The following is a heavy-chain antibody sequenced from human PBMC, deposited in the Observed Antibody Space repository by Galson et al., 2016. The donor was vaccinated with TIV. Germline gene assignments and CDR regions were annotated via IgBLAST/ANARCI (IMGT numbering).Heavy chain of an antibody. V-gene: IGHV1-69*13. CDR1: GVTFSSYA. D-gene: IGHD3-10*01. CDR3: ARVRESTHYRNHYYYMDV. J-gene: IGHJ6*03. Sequence: SVKVSCKASGVTFSSYAISWVRQAPGQGPEWMGGIISIFGVPNYAQKFQGRVTITADESTKTAYMDLSSLRSDDTAVYYCARVRESTHYRNHYYYMDVWGKGTSVTVSS. CDR2: IISIFGVP.